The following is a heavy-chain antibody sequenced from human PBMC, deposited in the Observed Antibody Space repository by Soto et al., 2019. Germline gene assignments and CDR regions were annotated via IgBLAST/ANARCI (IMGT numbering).Heavy chain of an antibody. J-gene: IGHJ3*02. CDR1: GDGFSSHW. CDR3: ASDSQCGGGNCPMGGCDR. CDR2: MYPGNSDT. D-gene: IGHD2-15*01. V-gene: IGHV5-51*01. Sequence: GESLKISCKDSGDGFSSHWVAWLRQMPGKGLGWVGIMYPGNSDTMYSPSFQGQVTISADTALSTTYLQWDTLKPSDTAMYFCASDSQCGGGNCPMGGCDRWGQGTMVTVSS.